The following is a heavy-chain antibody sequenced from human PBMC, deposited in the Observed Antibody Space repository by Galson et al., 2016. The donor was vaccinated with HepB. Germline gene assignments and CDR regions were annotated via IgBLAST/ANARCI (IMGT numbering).Heavy chain of an antibody. J-gene: IGHJ3*01. D-gene: IGHD5-12*01. Sequence: SLRLSCAGSGFTVSSNYMNWVRQAPGKGLEWVSLVYSSGTTYYPDSVKGRFTISRDTSKNTLYLQMNSLRAEDTAVYFCARGATYSGYTGVFDLWGQGTLVTVSS. CDR1: GFTVSSNY. CDR2: VYSSGTT. V-gene: IGHV3-53*01. CDR3: ARGATYSGYTGVFDL.